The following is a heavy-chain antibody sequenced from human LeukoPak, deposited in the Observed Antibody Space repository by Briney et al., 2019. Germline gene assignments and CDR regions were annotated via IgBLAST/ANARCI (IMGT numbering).Heavy chain of an antibody. V-gene: IGHV1-2*02. CDR2: INPNSGGT. CDR1: GYTFTGYY. Sequence: GASVKVSCKASGYTFTGYYMHWVRQAPGQGLEWMGWINPNSGGTNYAQKFQGRVTMTRDTSISTAYMELSRLRSDDTAVYYCARFERDTLWLDAFDIWGQGTMVTVSS. J-gene: IGHJ3*02. D-gene: IGHD5-18*01. CDR3: ARFERDTLWLDAFDI.